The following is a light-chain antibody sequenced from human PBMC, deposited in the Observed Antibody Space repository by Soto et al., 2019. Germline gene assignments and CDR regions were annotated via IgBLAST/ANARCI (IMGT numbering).Light chain of an antibody. CDR3: QQYNTYPFT. J-gene: IGKJ3*01. CDR2: AAS. V-gene: IGKV1-16*02. Sequence: DIQMTQSPSSLSASVGDRVTITCRASQDISNYLAWFQQKPGRPPKSLIYAASSLQSGVPSKFSGSGSGTXXXLTXSSLQPEDFATYFCQQYNTYPFTFGPGTKVDIK. CDR1: QDISNY.